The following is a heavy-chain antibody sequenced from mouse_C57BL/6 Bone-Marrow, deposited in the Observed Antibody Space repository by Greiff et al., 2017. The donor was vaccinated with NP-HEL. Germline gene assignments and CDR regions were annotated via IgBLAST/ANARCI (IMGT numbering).Heavy chain of an antibody. CDR1: GYTFTSYW. V-gene: IGHV1-69*01. J-gene: IGHJ2*01. CDR2: IDPSDSYT. D-gene: IGHD2-2*01. CDR3: ARFGGYDY. Sequence: QVQLQQSGAELVMPGASVKLSCKASGYTFTSYWMHWVKQRPGQGLEWIGEIDPSDSYTNYNQKFKGKSTLTVDKSSSTAYMQLSSLTSEDSAVYYCARFGGYDYWGQGTTLTVSS.